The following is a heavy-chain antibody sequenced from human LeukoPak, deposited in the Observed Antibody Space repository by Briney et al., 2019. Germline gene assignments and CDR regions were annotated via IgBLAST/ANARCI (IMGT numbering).Heavy chain of an antibody. Sequence: ASVKLSCKVSGYTLTELSMHWVRQAHGKGLEPMGSFDPEDGETIYAQKFQGRVTMTEDTCTDTAYMELRSLRSEDTAVYYCATESYYIWVSYRYYRSSYAFDIWGQGTMVTVSS. J-gene: IGHJ3*02. CDR2: FDPEDGET. CDR3: ATESYYIWVSYRYYRSSYAFDI. V-gene: IGHV1-24*01. CDR1: GYTLTELS. D-gene: IGHD3-16*02.